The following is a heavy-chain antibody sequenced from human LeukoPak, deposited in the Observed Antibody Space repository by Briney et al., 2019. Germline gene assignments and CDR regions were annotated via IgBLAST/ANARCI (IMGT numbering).Heavy chain of an antibody. D-gene: IGHD3-22*01. Sequence: PSETLSLTCAVYGGSFGGYYWSWIRQPPGKGLEWIGEINHSGSTNYNPSLKSRVTISVDTSENQISLKLSSVTAAKTDVYDGAREGCYYDSSGLYYMDVWGKGTTVTVSS. CDR3: AREGCYYDSSGLYYMDV. V-gene: IGHV4-34*01. CDR2: INHSGST. J-gene: IGHJ6*03. CDR1: GGSFGGYY.